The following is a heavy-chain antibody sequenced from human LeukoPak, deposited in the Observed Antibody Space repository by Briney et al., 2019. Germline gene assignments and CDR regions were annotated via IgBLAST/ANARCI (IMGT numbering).Heavy chain of an antibody. CDR2: ISGSGGST. Sequence: PGGSLRLSCAASGFTFSSYAMSWVRQAPGKGLEWVSAISGSGGSTYYADSVKGRFTISRDNSKNTLYLQMNSLRAEDTAVYYCARVEGYCSSTSCYAGDYWGQGTLVTVSS. J-gene: IGHJ4*02. V-gene: IGHV3-23*01. CDR1: GFTFSSYA. D-gene: IGHD2-2*01. CDR3: ARVEGYCSSTSCYAGDY.